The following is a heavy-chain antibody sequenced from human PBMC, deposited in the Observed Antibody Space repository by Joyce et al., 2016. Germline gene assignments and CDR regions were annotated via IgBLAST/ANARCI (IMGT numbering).Heavy chain of an antibody. Sequence: QVQLVESGGGVVQPGRSLRLSCAASGLTLSNYGVQWVRQASGKGLEWVAVRSYDGIYKYYADSVKGRFTISRDNSKNTVFLEMNSLRTEDTAVYYCAKILTATYSSGWFLDYWGQGTLVTVSS. D-gene: IGHD6-25*01. CDR2: RSYDGIYK. J-gene: IGHJ4*02. V-gene: IGHV3-30*18. CDR1: GLTLSNYG. CDR3: AKILTATYSSGWFLDY.